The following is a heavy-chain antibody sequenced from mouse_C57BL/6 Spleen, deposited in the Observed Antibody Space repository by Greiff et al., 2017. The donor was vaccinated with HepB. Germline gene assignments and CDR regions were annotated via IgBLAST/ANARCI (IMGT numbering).Heavy chain of an antibody. CDR1: GYTFTDYN. V-gene: IGHV1-22*01. CDR2: INPNNGGT. J-gene: IGHJ2*01. CDR3: AREGTGVYYFDY. D-gene: IGHD4-1*01. Sequence: EVQLQQSGPELVKPGASVKMSCKASGYTFTDYNMHWVKQSHGKSLEWIGYINPNNGGTSYNQKFKGKATLTVNKSSSTAYMELRSLTSEDSAVYYCAREGTGVYYFDYWGQGTTLTVSS.